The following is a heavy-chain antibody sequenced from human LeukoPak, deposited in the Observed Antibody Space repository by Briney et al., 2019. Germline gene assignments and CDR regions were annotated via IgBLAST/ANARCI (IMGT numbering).Heavy chain of an antibody. Sequence: GGSLRLSCAASGFTFSSYAMSWVRQAPGKGLEWVSVISGTGDNNDNTYYADSVKGHFTISRDNSKNTLYLQMNSLRAEDAAIYYCAKSGGTSWYLDYWGQGTLVTVSS. D-gene: IGHD6-13*01. CDR3: AKSGGTSWYLDY. V-gene: IGHV3-23*01. CDR1: GFTFSSYA. CDR2: ISGTGDNNDNT. J-gene: IGHJ4*02.